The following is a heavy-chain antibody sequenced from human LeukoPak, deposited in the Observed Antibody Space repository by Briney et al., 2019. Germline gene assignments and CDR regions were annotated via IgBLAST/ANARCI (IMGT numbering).Heavy chain of an antibody. V-gene: IGHV4-34*01. Sequence: SETLSLTCAVYGGSFSGYYRSWIRQPPGKGLEWIGEINHSGSTNYNPSLKSRVTISVDTSKNQFSLKLSSVTAADTAVYYCAREVWGMVDYWGQGTLVTVSS. CDR2: INHSGST. CDR1: GGSFSGYY. J-gene: IGHJ4*02. CDR3: AREVWGMVDY. D-gene: IGHD3-16*01.